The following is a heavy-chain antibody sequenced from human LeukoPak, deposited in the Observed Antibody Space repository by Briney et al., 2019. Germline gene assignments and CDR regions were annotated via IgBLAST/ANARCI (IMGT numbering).Heavy chain of an antibody. J-gene: IGHJ5*02. CDR3: AVESAYYGSGSYYSIDP. Sequence: ASVKVSCKASGYTFTGYYMHWVRQAPGQGLEWMGWINPNSGGTNYAQKFQGRVTMTRDTSISTAYMELSRLRSDDTAVYYCAVESAYYGSGSYYSIDPWGQGTLVTVSS. V-gene: IGHV1-2*02. CDR2: INPNSGGT. D-gene: IGHD3-10*01. CDR1: GYTFTGYY.